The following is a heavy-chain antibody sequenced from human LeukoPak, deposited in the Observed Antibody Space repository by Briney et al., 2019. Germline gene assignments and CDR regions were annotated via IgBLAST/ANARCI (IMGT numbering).Heavy chain of an antibody. D-gene: IGHD2-2*01. CDR3: ARHRVVPAAISMGVLNWFDP. CDR2: IYTSGST. CDR1: APSISSGSYY. V-gene: IGHV4-61*02. Sequence: PSDTLSLTCTVSAPSISSGSYYWSCIRQPAGKGLEWIGRIYTSGSTNYNPSLKSRVTTSVGRSTNQSSLKRTSVTPADTAVYYFARHRVVPAAISMGVLNWFDPWGQGTLVTVSS. J-gene: IGHJ5*02.